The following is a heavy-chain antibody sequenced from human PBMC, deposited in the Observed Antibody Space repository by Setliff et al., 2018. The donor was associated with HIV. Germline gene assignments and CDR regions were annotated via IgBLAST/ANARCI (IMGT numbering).Heavy chain of an antibody. J-gene: IGHJ4*02. CDR2: IYYSGST. Sequence: PSETLSLTCTVSGGSISSYYWNWIRQPPGKGLEWIGYIYYSGSTNYKLSLKSRVTISVDMSKNQFSLRLSSVTAADTAVYYCARRWGEAFDYWGQGTLVTVSS. CDR3: ARRWGEAFDY. CDR1: GGSISSYY. V-gene: IGHV4-59*08. D-gene: IGHD1-26*01.